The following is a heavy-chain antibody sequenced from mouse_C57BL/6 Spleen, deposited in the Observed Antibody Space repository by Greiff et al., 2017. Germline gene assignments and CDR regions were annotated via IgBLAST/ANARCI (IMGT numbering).Heavy chain of an antibody. CDR2: IHPNSGST. D-gene: IGHD1-1*01. J-gene: IGHJ4*01. V-gene: IGHV1-64*01. Sequence: QVQLQQPGAELVKPGASVKLSCKASGYTFTSYWMHWVKQRPGQGLEWIGMIHPNSGSTNYNEKFKSKATLTVDKSSSPAYMQLSSLTSEDSAVYYCARDGSSYDAMDYWGQGTSVTVSS. CDR1: GYTFTSYW. CDR3: ARDGSSYDAMDY.